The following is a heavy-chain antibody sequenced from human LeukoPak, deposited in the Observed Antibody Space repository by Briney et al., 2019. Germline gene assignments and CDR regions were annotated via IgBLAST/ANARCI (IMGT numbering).Heavy chain of an antibody. V-gene: IGHV1-69*05. CDR1: GGTFSSYA. CDR2: IIPIFGTA. Sequence: SVKVSCKASGGTFSSYAISWVRQAPGQGLEWMGGIIPIFGTANYAQEFQGRVTITTDESTSTAYMELSSLRSEDTAVYYCARKCSGGSCKEGWFDPWGQGTLVTVSS. CDR3: ARKCSGGSCKEGWFDP. J-gene: IGHJ5*02. D-gene: IGHD2-15*01.